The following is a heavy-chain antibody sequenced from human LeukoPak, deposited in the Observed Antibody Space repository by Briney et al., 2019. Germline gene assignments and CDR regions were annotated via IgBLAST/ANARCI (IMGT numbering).Heavy chain of an antibody. V-gene: IGHV4-59*08. CDR2: IYYSGST. Sequence: SETLSLTCTVSGGSISSYFWSWVRQPPGKGLEWIGYIYYSGSTNYNPSLKSRVTISVDTSKNQFSLKLSSVTAADTAVYYCARHSSGWYSSGGAFDIWGQGTMVTVSS. D-gene: IGHD6-19*01. CDR1: GGSISSYF. J-gene: IGHJ3*02. CDR3: ARHSSGWYSSGGAFDI.